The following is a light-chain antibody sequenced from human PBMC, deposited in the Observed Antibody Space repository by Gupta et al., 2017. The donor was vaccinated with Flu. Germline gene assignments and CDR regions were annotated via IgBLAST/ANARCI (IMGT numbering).Light chain of an antibody. Sequence: SYELTQPPSVSVSPGQTARITCSGDALPKQYAYWYQQKPGQAPVLVIYKDSERPSGIPERFSGSSSGTTVTLTISGVQAEDEADYDCQSADSSGTSGVFGGGTKLTVL. CDR2: KDS. CDR3: QSADSSGTSGV. J-gene: IGLJ3*02. CDR1: ALPKQY. V-gene: IGLV3-25*02.